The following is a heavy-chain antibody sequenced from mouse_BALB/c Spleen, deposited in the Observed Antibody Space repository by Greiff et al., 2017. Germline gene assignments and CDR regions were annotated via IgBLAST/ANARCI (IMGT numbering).Heavy chain of an antibody. Sequence: EVQVVESGGGLVQPGGSLRLSCATSGFTFTDYYMSWVRQPPGKALEWLGFIRNKANGYTTEYSASVKGRFTISRDNSQSILYLQMNTLRAEDSATYYCAKTGNYYAMDYWGQGTSVTVSS. D-gene: IGHD2-1*01. V-gene: IGHV7-3*02. CDR1: GFTFTDYY. CDR2: IRNKANGYTT. CDR3: AKTGNYYAMDY. J-gene: IGHJ4*01.